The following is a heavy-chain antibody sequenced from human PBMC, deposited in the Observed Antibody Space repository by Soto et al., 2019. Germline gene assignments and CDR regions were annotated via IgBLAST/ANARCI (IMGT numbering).Heavy chain of an antibody. V-gene: IGHV4-59*12. CDR1: GGSIGGYY. J-gene: IGHJ4*02. CDR3: ARGGGYDSFDF. D-gene: IGHD2-15*01. CDR2: IYYTGRT. Sequence: SETLSLTCTVSGGSIGGYYWSWIRQAPGKGLEWIGYIYYTGRTKYNPSLKTRVTMSADTTKNQVSLRLTSVTAADTAVYYCARGGGYDSFDFWGQGIQVTVSS.